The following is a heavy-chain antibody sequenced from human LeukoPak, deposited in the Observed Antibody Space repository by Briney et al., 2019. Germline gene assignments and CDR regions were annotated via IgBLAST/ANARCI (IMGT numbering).Heavy chain of an antibody. J-gene: IGHJ5*02. V-gene: IGHV4-39*01. D-gene: IGHD4-17*01. CDR2: IYYSGST. Sequence: ASETLSLTCTVSGGSISSSSYYWGWIRQPPGKGLEWIGSIYYSGSTYYNPSLKSRVTISVDTSKNQFSLKLSSVTAADTAVYYCARPYGDYSGSGKIDPWGQGTLVTVSS. CDR3: ARPYGDYSGSGKIDP. CDR1: GGSISSSSYY.